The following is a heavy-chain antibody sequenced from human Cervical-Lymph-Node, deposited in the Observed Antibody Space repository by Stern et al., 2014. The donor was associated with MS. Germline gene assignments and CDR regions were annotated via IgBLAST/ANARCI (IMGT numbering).Heavy chain of an antibody. CDR3: ARDRGSYSDY. Sequence: VQLVESGAEVERPGASVKVSCKASGYTFTAYFLHWVRQAPGQGLEWMGWISSKTGSAPYAQKCQDRVTMTRDTSINTGYMEVSSLRSDDTAVYYCARDRGSYSDYWGQGTLVAVSS. CDR1: GYTFTAYF. CDR2: ISSKTGSA. V-gene: IGHV1-2*02. D-gene: IGHD1-26*01. J-gene: IGHJ4*02.